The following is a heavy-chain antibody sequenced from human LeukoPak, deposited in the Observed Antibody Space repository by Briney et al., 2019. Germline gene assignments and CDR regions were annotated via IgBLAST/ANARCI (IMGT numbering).Heavy chain of an antibody. D-gene: IGHD6-13*01. CDR2: IIPIFGTA. J-gene: IGHJ4*02. CDR3: ATDLFSSSWYPPHDY. Sequence: SVKVSCKASGGTFSSYAISWVRQAPGQGLEWMGGIIPIFGTANYAQKFQGRVTITADKSTSTAYMELSSLRSEDTAVYYCATDLFSSSWYPPHDYWGQGTLVTVSS. V-gene: IGHV1-69*06. CDR1: GGTFSSYA.